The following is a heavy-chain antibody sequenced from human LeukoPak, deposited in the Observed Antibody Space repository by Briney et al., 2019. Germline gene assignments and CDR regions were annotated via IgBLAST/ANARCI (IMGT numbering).Heavy chain of an antibody. CDR2: FDPEDGET. CDR1: GGTFSSYA. J-gene: IGHJ4*02. D-gene: IGHD3-10*01. Sequence: ASVTVSCKASGGTFSSYAISWVRQAPGKGLEWMGGFDPEDGETIYAQKFQGRVTMTEDTSTDTAYMELSSLRSEDTAVYYCATIERFPYYGSGSYYNGGYWGQGTLVTVSS. V-gene: IGHV1-24*01. CDR3: ATIERFPYYGSGSYYNGGY.